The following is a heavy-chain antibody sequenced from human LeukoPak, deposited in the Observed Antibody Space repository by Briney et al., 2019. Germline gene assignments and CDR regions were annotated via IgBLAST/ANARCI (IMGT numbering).Heavy chain of an antibody. CDR2: IYPGDSDT. Sequence: GESLKISCKGSGYSFTSYWIGWVRQMPGKGLEWMGIIYPGDSDTRYSPSFQGQVTISADKSISTAYLQWSSLKASDTAMYYCARHVRYSGSYYGGIDYWGQGTLVTVSS. J-gene: IGHJ4*02. V-gene: IGHV5-51*01. D-gene: IGHD1-26*01. CDR1: GYSFTSYW. CDR3: ARHVRYSGSYYGGIDY.